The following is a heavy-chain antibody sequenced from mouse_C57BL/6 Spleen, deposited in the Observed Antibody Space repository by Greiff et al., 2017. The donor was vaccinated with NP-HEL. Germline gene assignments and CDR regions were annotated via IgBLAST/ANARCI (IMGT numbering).Heavy chain of an antibody. Sequence: EVKVEESGGGLVKPGGSLKLSCAASGFTFSSYAMSWVRQTPEKRLEWVATISDGGSYTYYPDNVKGRFTISRDNAKNNLYLQMSHLKSEDTAMYYCARDGVKISFAYWGQGTLVTVSA. CDR2: ISDGGSYT. J-gene: IGHJ3*01. V-gene: IGHV5-4*01. CDR3: ARDGVKISFAY. CDR1: GFTFSSYA.